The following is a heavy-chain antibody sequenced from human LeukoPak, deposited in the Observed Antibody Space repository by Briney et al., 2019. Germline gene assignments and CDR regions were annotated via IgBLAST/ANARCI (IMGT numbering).Heavy chain of an antibody. Sequence: PGGSLRLSCAASTFIFGNYGMNWVRQTPRKGLEWVSHVGGDGVDTYYADSVKGRFTISRDNSKNTLYLQMNGLRAEDTAVYYCAKAAVYATTTKHAYNWFDPWGQGTLVTVSS. CDR3: AKAAVYATTTKHAYNWFDP. V-gene: IGHV3-23*01. J-gene: IGHJ5*02. D-gene: IGHD2-8*01. CDR1: TFIFGNYG. CDR2: VGGDGVDT.